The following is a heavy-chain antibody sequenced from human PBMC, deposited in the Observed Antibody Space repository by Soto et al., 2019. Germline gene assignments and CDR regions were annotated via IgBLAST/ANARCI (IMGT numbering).Heavy chain of an antibody. V-gene: IGHV4-4*09. CDR2: IYLGGSI. CDR3: AGSGYYHNSGMDV. D-gene: IGHD3-22*01. CDR1: GGSISSGY. Sequence: PSETLSLTCSVSGGSISSGYWTWIRHPPGKRLEWIGYIYLGGSINYNPSLKSRVIISVDTAKNQFSLKLSSVTAADTAVYYCAGSGYYHNSGMDVWGQGTTVTVSS. J-gene: IGHJ6*02.